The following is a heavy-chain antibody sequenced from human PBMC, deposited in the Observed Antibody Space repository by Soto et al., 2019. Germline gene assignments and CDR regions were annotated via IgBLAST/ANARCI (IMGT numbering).Heavy chain of an antibody. J-gene: IGHJ3*02. CDR1: GFTFSDHY. CDR2: IRNKANSYTT. CDR3: ARGLSMVGDAFDI. D-gene: IGHD3-10*01. V-gene: IGHV3-72*01. Sequence: GGSLRLSCAASGFTFSDHYMDWVRQAPGKGLEWFGRIRNKANSYTTEYAASVKGRFTISRDDSKNSLYLQMNGLKIEDTAVYYCARGLSMVGDAFDIWGQGTMVTVSS.